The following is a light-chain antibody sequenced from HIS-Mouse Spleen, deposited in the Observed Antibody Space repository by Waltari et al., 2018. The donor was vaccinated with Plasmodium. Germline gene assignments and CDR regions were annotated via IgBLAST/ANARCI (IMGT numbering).Light chain of an antibody. J-gene: IGKJ1*01. Sequence: DIVMTQSPDSLAVSLDERATINCKSSQSVLYSSNNKNYLAWYQKQPGQPPKLLIYWASTRESGVPDRFSGSGSRTDFTLTISSLQAEDVAVYYCQQYYSTPWTFGQGTKVEIK. CDR1: QSVLYSSNNKNY. CDR2: WAS. CDR3: QQYYSTPWT. V-gene: IGKV4-1*01.